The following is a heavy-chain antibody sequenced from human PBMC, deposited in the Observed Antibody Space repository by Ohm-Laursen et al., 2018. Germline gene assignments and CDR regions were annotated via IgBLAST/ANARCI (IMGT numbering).Heavy chain of an antibody. J-gene: IGHJ4*02. CDR3: ARDQVGVGGTHDY. Sequence: GSLRLSCTASGFTFSSYAMSWVRQTPGKGLEWVSDISGSGGTTNHADSVKGRFTIFRDNSKNTLYLQMDSLRAEDTAVYYCARDQVGVGGTHDYWGQGTLVTVSS. D-gene: IGHD1-26*01. CDR1: GFTFSSYA. CDR2: ISGSGGTT. V-gene: IGHV3-23*01.